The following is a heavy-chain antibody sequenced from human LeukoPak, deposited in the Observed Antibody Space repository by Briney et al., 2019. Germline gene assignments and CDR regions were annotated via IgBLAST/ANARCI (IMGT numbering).Heavy chain of an antibody. CDR2: IYYSGST. J-gene: IGHJ3*02. Sequence: PSETLSLTCTVSGGSISSSSYYWGWIRQPPGKGLEWIGSIYYSGSTYYNPSLKSRVTISVDTSKNQFSLKLSSVTAADTAVYYCARREGIMITFGGAPLRPTADDAFDIWGQGTMVTVSS. V-gene: IGHV4-39*01. CDR1: GGSISSSSYY. D-gene: IGHD3-16*01. CDR3: ARREGIMITFGGAPLRPTADDAFDI.